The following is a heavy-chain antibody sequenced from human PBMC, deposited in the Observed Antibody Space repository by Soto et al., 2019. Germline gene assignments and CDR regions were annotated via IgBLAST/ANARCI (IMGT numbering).Heavy chain of an antibody. D-gene: IGHD5-18*01. Sequence: SETLSLTCTVSGGSISSSYWRWIRQPAGKGLEWIGRIYTSGSTNYNPSLKSRVTMSVDTSKNQFSLKLSSVTAADTAVYYCARGIQLWSDYYYGMDVWGQGTTVTVSS. CDR2: IYTSGST. V-gene: IGHV4-4*07. CDR3: ARGIQLWSDYYYGMDV. CDR1: GGSISSSY. J-gene: IGHJ6*02.